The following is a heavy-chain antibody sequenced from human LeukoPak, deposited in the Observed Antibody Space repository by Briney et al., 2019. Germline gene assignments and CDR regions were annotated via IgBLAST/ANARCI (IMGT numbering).Heavy chain of an antibody. Sequence: GASVKVSCKASGYTFTNYAMNWVRQAPGQGLEWMGWINPNTGNPTYAQGFTGRFVFSLDTSVSTAYLQISSLKAEDTAVYYCARSRSDWYVNTAGHWGQGTLVTVSS. V-gene: IGHV7-4-1*02. D-gene: IGHD6-19*01. CDR2: INPNTGNP. J-gene: IGHJ4*02. CDR3: ARSRSDWYVNTAGH. CDR1: GYTFTNYA.